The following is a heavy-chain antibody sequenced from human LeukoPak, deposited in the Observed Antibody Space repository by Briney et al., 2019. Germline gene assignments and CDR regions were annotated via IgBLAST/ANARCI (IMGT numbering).Heavy chain of an antibody. Sequence: PGGSLRLSCAASGFTFSSYSMNWVRQAPGKGLEWIGEINHSGSTNYNPSLKSRVTISVDTSKNQFSLKLSSVTAADTAVYYCARGRQNYDYVWGSYRYTLVFDYWGQGTLITVSS. D-gene: IGHD3-16*02. CDR3: ARGRQNYDYVWGSYRYTLVFDY. J-gene: IGHJ4*02. CDR1: GFTFSSYS. V-gene: IGHV4-34*01. CDR2: INHSGST.